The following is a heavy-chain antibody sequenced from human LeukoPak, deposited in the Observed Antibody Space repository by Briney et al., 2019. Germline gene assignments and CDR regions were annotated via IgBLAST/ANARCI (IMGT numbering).Heavy chain of an antibody. CDR1: GFTFSSYA. V-gene: IGHV3-23*01. J-gene: IGHJ3*02. Sequence: GGSLRLSCAASGFTFSSYAMSWVRQAPGKGLDWVSAISGSGGSTYYADSVKGRFTISRDNSKNTLYLQMNSLRAEDTAVYYCARDKWELLAKLAFDIWGQGTMVTVSS. CDR2: ISGSGGST. CDR3: ARDKWELLAKLAFDI. D-gene: IGHD1-26*01.